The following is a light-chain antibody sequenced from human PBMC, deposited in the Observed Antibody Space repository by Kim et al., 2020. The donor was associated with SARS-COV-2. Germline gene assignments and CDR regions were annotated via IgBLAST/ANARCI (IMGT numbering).Light chain of an antibody. V-gene: IGKV2D-29*01. CDR2: EVS. CDR1: QSLVRSDGMTY. Sequence: IVMTQTPVSLSVTPGQPASMSCKSSQSLVRSDGMTYLYWYVQKTGQTPQLLIHEVSNRFSGVPDRFSGSGSGTDFTLKISRMEAEDVGIYFCMQNKQFPTFGQGTKLEI. J-gene: IGKJ2*01. CDR3: MQNKQFPT.